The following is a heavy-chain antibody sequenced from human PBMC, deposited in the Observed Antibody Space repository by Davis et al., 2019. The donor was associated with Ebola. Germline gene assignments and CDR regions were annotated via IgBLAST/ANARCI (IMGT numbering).Heavy chain of an antibody. Sequence: SETLSLTCTVSGGSVSSGSYYWSWIRQPPGKGLEWIGYIYYSGSTNYNPSLKSRVTISVDTSKNQFSLKLSSVTAADTAVYYCARDRMRIQLWLQNWFDPWGQGTLVTVSS. J-gene: IGHJ5*02. CDR2: IYYSGST. CDR3: ARDRMRIQLWLQNWFDP. V-gene: IGHV4-61*01. CDR1: GGSVSSGSYY. D-gene: IGHD5-18*01.